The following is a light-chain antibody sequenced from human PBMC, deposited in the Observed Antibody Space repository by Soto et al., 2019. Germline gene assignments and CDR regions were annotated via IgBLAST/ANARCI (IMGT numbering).Light chain of an antibody. Sequence: DIVLTQSPGTLSLSPGEGATLSCRASQSVGRSYLAWYQQKPGQAPRLLIYDASTRATDIPARFSGSGSGTDFTLTISSLLSEDFAVYYCHQYYKWPLTFGGGTKVDIK. J-gene: IGKJ4*01. V-gene: IGKV3-15*01. CDR2: DAS. CDR1: QSVGRS. CDR3: HQYYKWPLT.